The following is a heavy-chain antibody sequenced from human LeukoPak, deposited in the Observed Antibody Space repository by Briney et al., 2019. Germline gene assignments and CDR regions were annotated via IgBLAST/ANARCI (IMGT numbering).Heavy chain of an antibody. V-gene: IGHV4-59*01. CDR2: IHYSGST. Sequence: PSETLSLTCTVSGGSISSYYWSWIRQPPGKGLEWIGYIHYSGSTNYNPSLKSRVTISVDTSKNQFSLKLSSVTAADTAVYYCARVGSGTTGAYYYYGMDVWGKGTTVTVSS. D-gene: IGHD1-1*01. CDR1: GGSISSYY. J-gene: IGHJ6*04. CDR3: ARVGSGTTGAYYYYGMDV.